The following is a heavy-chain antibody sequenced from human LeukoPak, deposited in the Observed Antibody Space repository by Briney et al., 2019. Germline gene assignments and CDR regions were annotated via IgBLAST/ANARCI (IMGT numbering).Heavy chain of an antibody. CDR1: GGSISSGGYY. D-gene: IGHD3-22*01. V-gene: IGHV4-31*03. Sequence: PSQTLPLTCTVSGGSISSGGYYWSWIRQHPGRGLEWIGYIYYSGTTYYNPSLKSRVTISLDTSKNQFSLKLSSVTAADTAVYYCARSDSSGYYFDYWGQGTLVTVSS. CDR2: IYYSGTT. J-gene: IGHJ4*02. CDR3: ARSDSSGYYFDY.